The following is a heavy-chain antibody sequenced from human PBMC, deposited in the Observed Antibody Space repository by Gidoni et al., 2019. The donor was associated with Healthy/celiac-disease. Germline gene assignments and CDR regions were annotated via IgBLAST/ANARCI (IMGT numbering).Heavy chain of an antibody. Sequence: QVQLQDSGPGLVKPSEPLSLTGAVSGYSISSGYYWGWIRQPPGKGLEWIGSIYHSWSTYYNPSLKCRVTISVYTSKNRFTLKLSSVTAADTAVYYCARESGPTSNFDYWGQGTLVTVSS. V-gene: IGHV4-38-2*02. CDR3: ARESGPTSNFDY. CDR1: GYSISSGYY. J-gene: IGHJ4*01. CDR2: IYHSWST. D-gene: IGHD5-12*01.